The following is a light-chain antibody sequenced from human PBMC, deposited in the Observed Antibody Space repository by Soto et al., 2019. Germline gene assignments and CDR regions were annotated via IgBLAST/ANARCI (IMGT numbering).Light chain of an antibody. J-gene: IGLJ2*01. CDR1: SSDVGGYNY. Sequence: QSALTQPPSASGSPGQSVTISCTGTSSDVGGYNYVSWYQQYPGKAPKLMIYEVSKRPSGVPDRFSGSKSGNTASLTVSGLQAEDEADYYCSSYAVSNKVLFGGGTKLTVL. CDR2: EVS. CDR3: SSYAVSNKVL. V-gene: IGLV2-8*01.